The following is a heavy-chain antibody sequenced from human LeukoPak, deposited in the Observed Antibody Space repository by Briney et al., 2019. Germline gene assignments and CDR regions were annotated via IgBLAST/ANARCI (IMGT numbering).Heavy chain of an antibody. D-gene: IGHD3-3*01. CDR2: IYSGGST. CDR3: ARRNRYYDFWSGYHDY. J-gene: IGHJ4*02. V-gene: IGHV3-66*02. Sequence: GGSLRLSCAASGFTVSSNYMSWVRQAPGKGLEWVSVIYSGGSTYYADSVKGRFTISRDNSKNTLYLQMNSLRAEDTAVYYCARRNRYYDFWSGYHDYWGQGTLVTVSS. CDR1: GFTVSSNY.